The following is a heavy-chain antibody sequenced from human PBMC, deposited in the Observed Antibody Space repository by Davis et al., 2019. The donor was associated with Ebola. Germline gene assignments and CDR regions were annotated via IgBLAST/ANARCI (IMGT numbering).Heavy chain of an antibody. V-gene: IGHV4-59*11. Sequence: PSETLSLTCTVSGGAISSHYWSWIRQPPGKGLEWIGYIYYSGSTNYNPSLKSRVTISVDTSKNQFSLKLSSVTAADTAVYYCARRYCSGGSCPYYYYMDVWGKGTTVTVSS. CDR3: ARRYCSGGSCPYYYYMDV. D-gene: IGHD2-15*01. CDR1: GGAISSHY. CDR2: IYYSGST. J-gene: IGHJ6*03.